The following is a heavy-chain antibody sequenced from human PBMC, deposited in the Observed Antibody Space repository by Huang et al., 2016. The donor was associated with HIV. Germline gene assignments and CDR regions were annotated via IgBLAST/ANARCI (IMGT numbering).Heavy chain of an antibody. CDR1: GESFSGYY. Sequence: QVQLQQWGGGLLKPSETLSLTCAVYGESFSGYYWSWIRQPPGKGLEWIGEINDRGSINHNPSLKSRGTVSDDTSKKQFSLKLSSVTAADTATYYCARGKILNGDSYYFDSWGQGTLVAVSS. CDR2: INDRGSI. D-gene: IGHD2-21*01. V-gene: IGHV4-34*01. CDR3: ARGKILNGDSYYFDS. J-gene: IGHJ4*02.